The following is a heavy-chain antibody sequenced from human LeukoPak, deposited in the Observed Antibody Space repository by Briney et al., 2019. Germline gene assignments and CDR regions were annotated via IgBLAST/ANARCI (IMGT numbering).Heavy chain of an antibody. V-gene: IGHV3-30*09. J-gene: IGHJ4*02. D-gene: IGHD5-24*01. Sequence: GGSLRLSCAASGLTFNNYAIYWVRQAPGKGLEWVSVISTDGYYKYYADSVEGRFAVSRDNSKNMLYLQMNSLSIDDTAVYYCARRPVASIKGYFDSWGQGTLVTVSS. CDR1: GLTFNNYA. CDR3: ARRPVASIKGYFDS. CDR2: ISTDGYYK.